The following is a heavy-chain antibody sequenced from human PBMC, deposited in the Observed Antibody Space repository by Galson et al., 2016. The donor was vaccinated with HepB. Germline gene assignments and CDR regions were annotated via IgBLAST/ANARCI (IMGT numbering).Heavy chain of an antibody. CDR1: GFTFSSYA. CDR2: ISGSGGGT. V-gene: IGHV3-23*01. Sequence: SLRLSCAASGFTFSSYAMAWVRQAPGKGLEWVSGISGSGGGTYYADSVKGRFTISRDNSKSTLYLQMNSLRAEDTAVYLCARGGQGRAPINFNSWGQGTLVTVSS. CDR3: ARGGQGRAPINFNS. J-gene: IGHJ4*02. D-gene: IGHD5-24*01.